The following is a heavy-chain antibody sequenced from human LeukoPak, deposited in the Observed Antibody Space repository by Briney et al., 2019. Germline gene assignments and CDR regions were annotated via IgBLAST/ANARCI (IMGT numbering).Heavy chain of an antibody. Sequence: ASVKVSCNTDGYTFTTYGISWVRQAPGQGLEWMGWISTYNGNTKYAEKFQGRVTMTTDTSTTTAYMELRSLRSDDTAVYYCAGAPDIRFGEFDYWGQGTLVTVSS. V-gene: IGHV1-18*01. J-gene: IGHJ4*02. CDR1: GYTFTTYG. CDR2: ISTYNGNT. D-gene: IGHD3-10*01. CDR3: AGAPDIRFGEFDY.